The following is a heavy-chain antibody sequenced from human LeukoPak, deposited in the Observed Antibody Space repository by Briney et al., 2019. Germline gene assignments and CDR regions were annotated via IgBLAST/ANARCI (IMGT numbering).Heavy chain of an antibody. D-gene: IGHD3-22*01. Sequence: GRSLRLSCAASGFTFSSYGMHWVRQAPGKGLEWVAVISYDGSNKYYADSVKGRFTIFRDNSKNTLYLQMNSLRAEDTAVYYCAKGDCYDSSGYYYWSRYFDYWGQGTLVTVSS. CDR2: ISYDGSNK. CDR1: GFTFSSYG. J-gene: IGHJ4*02. V-gene: IGHV3-30*18. CDR3: AKGDCYDSSGYYYWSRYFDY.